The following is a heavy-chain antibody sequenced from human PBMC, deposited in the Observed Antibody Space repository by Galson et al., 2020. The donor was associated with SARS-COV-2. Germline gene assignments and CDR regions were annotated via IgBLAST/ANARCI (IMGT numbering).Heavy chain of an antibody. CDR2: ISYDGSNK. CDR1: GFTFSSYA. Sequence: GESLKISCAASGFTFSSYAMHWVRQAPGKGLEWVAVISYDGSNKYYADSVKGRFTISRDNSKNTLYLQMNSLRAEDTAVYYCARPRSGSYSSYFDYWGQGTLVTVSS. CDR3: ARPRSGSYSSYFDY. D-gene: IGHD1-26*01. V-gene: IGHV3-30*04. J-gene: IGHJ4*02.